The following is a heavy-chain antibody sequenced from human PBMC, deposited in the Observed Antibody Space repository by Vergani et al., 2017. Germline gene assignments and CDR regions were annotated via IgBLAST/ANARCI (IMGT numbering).Heavy chain of an antibody. Sequence: QLQLQESGPGLVKPSETLSLTCTVSGGSISSSSYYWGWIGQPPGKGLEWIGSIYYSGSTYYNPSLKSRVTISVDTSKNQFSLKLSSVTAADTAVYYCARICGGAHTIFGVVIGGWYFDLWGRGTLVTVSS. D-gene: IGHD3-3*01. V-gene: IGHV4-39*01. CDR1: GGSISSSSYY. J-gene: IGHJ2*01. CDR2: IYYSGST. CDR3: ARICGGAHTIFGVVIGGWYFDL.